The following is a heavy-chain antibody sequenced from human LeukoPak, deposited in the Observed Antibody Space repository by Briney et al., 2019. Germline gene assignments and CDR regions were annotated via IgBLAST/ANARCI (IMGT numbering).Heavy chain of an antibody. CDR1: GGSISSSSYY. CDR3: ARWSGGSEEPFDY. Sequence: SETLSLTCTVSGGSISSSSYYLDWIRQHPGKGLEWIGYIYYSGSTYYNPSLKSRVTISVDTSKNQFSLKLSSVTAADTAVYYCARWSGGSEEPFDYWGQGTLVTVSS. J-gene: IGHJ4*02. D-gene: IGHD2-15*01. V-gene: IGHV4-31*03. CDR2: IYYSGST.